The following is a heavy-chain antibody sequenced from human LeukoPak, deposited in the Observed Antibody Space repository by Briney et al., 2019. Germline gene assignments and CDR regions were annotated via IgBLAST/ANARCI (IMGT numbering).Heavy chain of an antibody. V-gene: IGHV4-38-2*02. Sequence: SETLSLTCTVSGYSTSSGYYWGWIRQPPGKGLEWIGSIYYSGSTYYNPSLKSRVTISVDTSKNQFSLKLSSVTAADTAVYYCAREDWNHMDVWGKGTTVTVSS. CDR1: GYSTSSGYY. CDR3: AREDWNHMDV. D-gene: IGHD1-1*01. CDR2: IYYSGST. J-gene: IGHJ6*03.